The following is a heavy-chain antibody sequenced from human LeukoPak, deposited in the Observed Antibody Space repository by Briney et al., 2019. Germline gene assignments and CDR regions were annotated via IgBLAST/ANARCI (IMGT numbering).Heavy chain of an antibody. D-gene: IGHD2-8*01. Sequence: GGSLRLSCAASGFTFSSYEMNWVRQAPGKGLEWVSLISGSGDSTYYADSVKGRFTISRDNSNNTLYLQMNSLRAEDTAVYYCAKDRVNGFFDYWGRGTLVTVSS. CDR2: ISGSGDST. CDR3: AKDRVNGFFDY. V-gene: IGHV3-23*01. CDR1: GFTFSSYE. J-gene: IGHJ4*02.